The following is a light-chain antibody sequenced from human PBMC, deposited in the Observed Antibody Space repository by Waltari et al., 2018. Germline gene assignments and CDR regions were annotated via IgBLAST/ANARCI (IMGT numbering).Light chain of an antibody. CDR3: QQSYSFTRT. CDR2: AAS. CDR1: QTISRY. Sequence: DIQMTQSPSSLHASVGERVTITCRASQTISRYLNWYQQKPGKAPNLLIYAASRLQSGVPSRFSGSGSGRDFTLIITSLQPEDFATYYCQQSYSFTRTFGQGTKVEIK. V-gene: IGKV1-39*01. J-gene: IGKJ1*01.